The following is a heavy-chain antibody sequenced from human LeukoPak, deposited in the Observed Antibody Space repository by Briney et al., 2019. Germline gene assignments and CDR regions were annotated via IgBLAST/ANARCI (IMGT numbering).Heavy chain of an antibody. Sequence: GGSLRLSCAASGFTFSSYWMHWVRQAPGKGLVWVSRINSDGSSTSYADSVKGRFTISRDNSKNSLYLQMNSLRAEDTALYYCAKDHLYGDYDVKYYGMDVWGQGTTVTVSS. CDR1: GFTFSSYW. CDR3: AKDHLYGDYDVKYYGMDV. D-gene: IGHD4-17*01. CDR2: INSDGSST. J-gene: IGHJ6*02. V-gene: IGHV3-74*01.